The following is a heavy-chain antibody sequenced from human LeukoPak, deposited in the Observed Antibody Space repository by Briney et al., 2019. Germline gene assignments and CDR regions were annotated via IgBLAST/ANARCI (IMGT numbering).Heavy chain of an antibody. CDR1: GFNFDDYN. CDR2: ITWNGDST. J-gene: IGHJ6*03. D-gene: IGHD5-12*01. CDR3: AKDKWLRGYYYYYMDV. V-gene: IGHV3-43*01. Sequence: PGGSLRLSCAASGFNFDDYNMHWVRQAPGQGLEWVSLITWNGDSTYYADSVDGRFTISRDNSKNSLYLQMNSLRTEDTALYFCAKDKWLRGYYYYYMDVWGKGTTVTVSS.